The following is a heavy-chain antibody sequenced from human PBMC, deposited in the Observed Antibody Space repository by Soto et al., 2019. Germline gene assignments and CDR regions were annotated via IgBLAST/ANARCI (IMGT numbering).Heavy chain of an antibody. Sequence: QVQLVESGGGLVKPGGSLKISCVTSGFTFRDYYMGWIRQAPGKGLEWVSYVTSSGTTTYYADSVKGRFTISRDNAKNSLHLQMNDLRAEDTAVYYCTRGDFWSGYPSHYFDYWGQGTLVTVSS. D-gene: IGHD3-3*01. V-gene: IGHV3-11*01. CDR3: TRGDFWSGYPSHYFDY. CDR2: VTSSGTTT. J-gene: IGHJ4*02. CDR1: GFTFRDYY.